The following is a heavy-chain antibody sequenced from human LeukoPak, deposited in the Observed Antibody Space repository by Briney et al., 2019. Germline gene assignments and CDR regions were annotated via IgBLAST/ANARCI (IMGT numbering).Heavy chain of an antibody. Sequence: SSETLSLTCTVSGASISSGSYYWSWIRQPAGKGLEWIGRIYTSGSTNYNPSLKSRVTISVDTSKNQFSLKLSSVTAADTAVYYCARGTLLIVVVPAALDTWGQGTLVTVSS. J-gene: IGHJ5*02. CDR2: IYTSGST. V-gene: IGHV4-61*02. CDR3: ARGTLLIVVVPAALDT. D-gene: IGHD2-2*01. CDR1: GASISSGSYY.